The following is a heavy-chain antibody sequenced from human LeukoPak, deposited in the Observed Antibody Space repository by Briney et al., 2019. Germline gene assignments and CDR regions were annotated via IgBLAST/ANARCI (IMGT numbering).Heavy chain of an antibody. V-gene: IGHV1-18*01. CDR2: ISAYNGNT. J-gene: IGHJ4*02. D-gene: IGHD2/OR15-2a*01. CDR3: ARADNSKF. Sequence: ASVKVSCKASGYTFTSYGISWVRQAPGQGLEWMGWISAYNGNTNYAQKFQGRVTMATDTSTRTAYMELRSLESDDTAVYYCARADNSKFWGQGTLVTVSS. CDR1: GYTFTSYG.